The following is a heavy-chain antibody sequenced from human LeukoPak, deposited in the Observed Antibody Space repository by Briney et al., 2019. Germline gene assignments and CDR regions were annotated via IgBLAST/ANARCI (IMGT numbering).Heavy chain of an antibody. V-gene: IGHV3-30*18. CDR1: GFTFSSYG. D-gene: IGHD4-17*01. J-gene: IGHJ5*02. CDR3: AKAAVTTKAIDP. Sequence: PGGSLRLSCAASGFTFSSYGMHWVRQAPGKGLEWVAVISYDGSNKYYADSVKGRFTISRDNSKNTLYLQMNSLRAEDTAVYYCAKAAVTTKAIDPWGQGTLVTVSP. CDR2: ISYDGSNK.